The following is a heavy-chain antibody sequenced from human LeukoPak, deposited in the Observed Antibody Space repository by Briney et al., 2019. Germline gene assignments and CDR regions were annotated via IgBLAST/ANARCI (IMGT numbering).Heavy chain of an antibody. CDR3: TTGSSFDY. CDR1: GFTFSDAW. D-gene: IGHD6-6*01. CDR2: IKSKRDGGTI. J-gene: IGHJ4*02. Sequence: RSGGSLRLSCAASGFTFSDAWMSWVRQAPGKGLEWVGRIKSKRDGGTIDYAAPVKGRFTISRDDSKNTFYLQMSSLKTEDAAVYYCTTGSSFDYWGQGTLVTVSS. V-gene: IGHV3-15*01.